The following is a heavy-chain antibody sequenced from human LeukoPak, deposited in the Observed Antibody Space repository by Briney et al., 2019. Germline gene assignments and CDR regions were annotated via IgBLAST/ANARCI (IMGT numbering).Heavy chain of an antibody. Sequence: SETLSLTCAVYGGSFSGYYWSWICQPPGKGLEWIGEINHSGSTNYNPSLKSRVTISVDTSKNQFSLKLSSVTAADTAVYYCARAPWGVDVSAFDIWGQGTMVTVSS. CDR3: ARAPWGVDVSAFDI. J-gene: IGHJ3*02. CDR2: INHSGST. CDR1: GGSFSGYY. V-gene: IGHV4-34*01. D-gene: IGHD3-16*01.